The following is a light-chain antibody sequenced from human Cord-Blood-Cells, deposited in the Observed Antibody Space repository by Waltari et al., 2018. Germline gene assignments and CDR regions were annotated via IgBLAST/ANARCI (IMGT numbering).Light chain of an antibody. CDR2: DNN. CDR1: SSNIGNNY. CDR3: GTWDSSLSAGVV. V-gene: IGLV1-51*01. J-gene: IGLJ2*01. Sequence: QSVLTQPPSVSAAPGQKVTISCSGSSSNIGNNYVSWYQQLPATAPKLLIYDNNKRPSGIPDRFSGSKSGTSATLGITGLQTGDEADYYCGTWDSSLSAGVVFGGGTKLTVL.